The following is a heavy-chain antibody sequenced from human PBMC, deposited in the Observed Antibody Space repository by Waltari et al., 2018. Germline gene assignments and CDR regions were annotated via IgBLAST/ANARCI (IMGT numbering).Heavy chain of an antibody. D-gene: IGHD2-21*01. J-gene: IGHJ4*02. CDR2: ISNSGADT. V-gene: IGHV3-23*01. Sequence: QLLESGGGLVQPGGSRELSCSDSAPTFSMFAMSWVRQAPGKGLEWVSGISNSGADTYYTDSVEGRFTISRDNSKKALYLQMNTLRVEDTAVYYCAKDHGIAYWGQGTLVTVSS. CDR1: APTFSMFA. CDR3: AKDHGIAY.